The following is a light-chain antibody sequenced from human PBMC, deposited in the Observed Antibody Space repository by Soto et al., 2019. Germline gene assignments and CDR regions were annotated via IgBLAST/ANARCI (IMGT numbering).Light chain of an antibody. CDR3: QQYGNSRT. Sequence: EIVLPQSPGTLSLSPGERATLSCRASQSVSSSYLAWYQQKPGQAPRLLIYGASIRATGIPDRFSGSGSGTDFTLTISRLEPEDFAVYYCQQYGNSRTFGQGTKVEIK. CDR2: GAS. CDR1: QSVSSSY. J-gene: IGKJ1*01. V-gene: IGKV3-20*01.